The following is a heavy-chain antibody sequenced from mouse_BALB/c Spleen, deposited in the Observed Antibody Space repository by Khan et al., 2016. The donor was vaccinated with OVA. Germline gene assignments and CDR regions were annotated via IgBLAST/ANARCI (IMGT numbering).Heavy chain of an antibody. D-gene: IGHD1-1*01. CDR2: INPSTDYT. J-gene: IGHJ3*01. V-gene: IGHV1-7*01. CDR3: VNRVSSSAWFTY. Sequence: VELVESGAELAKPGASVKMSCKASGYTFTNYWMHWVKQRPGQGLEWIGYINPSTDYTEYNQKFKDKASLTADKSSSTAYMQLTSLTSEDSALYYCVNRVSSSAWFTYWGQGTLVTVSA. CDR1: GYTFTNYW.